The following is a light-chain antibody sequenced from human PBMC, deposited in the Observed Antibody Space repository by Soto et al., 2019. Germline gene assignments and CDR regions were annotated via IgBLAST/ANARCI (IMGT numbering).Light chain of an antibody. Sequence: EIVMTQSPATLSVSPGERATLSCRASQSVSSNLAWYQHKPGQAPRLLIYGASTRPTGIPARFSGSGSGTEFTLTISSLQSEDFAVYYCQQYNNWPPLTFGGGTKVDI. CDR3: QQYNNWPPLT. CDR1: QSVSSN. J-gene: IGKJ4*01. V-gene: IGKV3-15*01. CDR2: GAS.